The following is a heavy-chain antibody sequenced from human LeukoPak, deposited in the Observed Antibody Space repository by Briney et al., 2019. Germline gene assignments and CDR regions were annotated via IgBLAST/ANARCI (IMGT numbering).Heavy chain of an antibody. D-gene: IGHD6-25*01. V-gene: IGHV4-61*02. J-gene: IGHJ5*02. CDR2: IYTSGST. CDR3: ARDLMVGSGPFDP. Sequence: PSETLSLTCTVSGGSISSGSYYWSWIRQPAGKGLEWIGRIYTSGSTNYNPSLKSRVTMSVDTSKNQFSLKLSSVTAADTALYYCARDLMVGSGPFDPWGQGTLVTVSS. CDR1: GGSISSGSYY.